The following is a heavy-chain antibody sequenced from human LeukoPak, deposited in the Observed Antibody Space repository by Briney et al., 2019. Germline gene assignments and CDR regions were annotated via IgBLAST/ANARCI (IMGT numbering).Heavy chain of an antibody. Sequence: ASVKVSCKASGYTVTDFYLHWLRQAPGQWLEFMGWIHPHSCATFYAPAFEGRVSMTTDTSVNPAYLEVNRLTSNDTAVYYCAKGVARRSNFWYHRFAPWGQGTLVTVSS. D-gene: IGHD6-13*01. J-gene: IGHJ5*02. CDR3: AKGVARRSNFWYHRFAP. CDR2: IHPHSCAT. CDR1: GYTVTDFY. V-gene: IGHV1-2*02.